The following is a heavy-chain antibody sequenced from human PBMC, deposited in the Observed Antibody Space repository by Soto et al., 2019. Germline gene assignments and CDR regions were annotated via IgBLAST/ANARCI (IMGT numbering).Heavy chain of an antibody. J-gene: IGHJ4*02. CDR1: GGTFSSYA. Sequence: VASVKVSCKASGGTFSSYAISWVRQAPGQGLEWMGGIIPIFGTANYAQKFQGRVTITADESTSTAYMELSSLRSEDTAVYYCARAADVEMATTTLDYWGQGTLVTVSS. CDR2: IIPIFGTA. CDR3: ARAADVEMATTTLDY. V-gene: IGHV1-69*13. D-gene: IGHD5-12*01.